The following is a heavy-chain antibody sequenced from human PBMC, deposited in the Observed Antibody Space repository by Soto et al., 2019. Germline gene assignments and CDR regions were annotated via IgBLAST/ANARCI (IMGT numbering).Heavy chain of an antibody. CDR2: IVPIVDTS. Sequence: QVQLVQSGAEVRQPASSVKVSCETSGGTFSSYAISWMRQAPGQGLEWMGGIVPIVDTSTYAQKFQGRVTITADESTSTVYMELSSLRSDDTAVYYCVRVVAIPGYPDNWGQGTLVTVSS. CDR3: VRVVAIPGYPDN. J-gene: IGHJ4*02. D-gene: IGHD5-12*01. CDR1: GGTFSSYA. V-gene: IGHV1-69*12.